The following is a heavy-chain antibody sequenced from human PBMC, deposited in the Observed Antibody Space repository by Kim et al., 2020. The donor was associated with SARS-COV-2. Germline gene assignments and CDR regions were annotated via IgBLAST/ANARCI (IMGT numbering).Heavy chain of an antibody. CDR3: ARSGTMVRGENWFDP. D-gene: IGHD3-10*01. J-gene: IGHJ5*02. Sequence: PSLKSRVTISVDTSKNQFSLKLSSVTAADTAVYYCARSGTMVRGENWFDPWGQGTLVTVSS. V-gene: IGHV4-59*01.